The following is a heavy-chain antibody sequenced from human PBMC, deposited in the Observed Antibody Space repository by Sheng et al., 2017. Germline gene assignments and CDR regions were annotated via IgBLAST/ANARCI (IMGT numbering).Heavy chain of an antibody. CDR3: AKLGKSVSYGDYRFPFDI. D-gene: IGHD4-17*01. J-gene: IGHJ3*02. Sequence: EMQLVESGGALVQTGGSLRLSCVSSQFTFGTYAMSWVRQAPGKGLEWVSAISGSGGSAIYADSVKGRFSLSRDNSKNTLYLQMNSLRAEDTAVYYCAKLGKSVSYGDYRFPFDIWGPGDNGRRLL. V-gene: IGHV3-23*04. CDR2: ISGSGGSA. CDR1: QFTFGTYA.